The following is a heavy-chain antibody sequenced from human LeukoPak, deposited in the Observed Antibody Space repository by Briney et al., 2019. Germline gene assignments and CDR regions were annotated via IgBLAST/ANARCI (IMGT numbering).Heavy chain of an antibody. D-gene: IGHD3-16*01. V-gene: IGHV1-2*02. CDR2: INPNSGGT. CDR3: VRGDYPHSPFDI. Sequence: GASVKVSCKASGYTFTGYYMHWVRQAPGQGLEWMGWINPNSGGTNYTQKFQGRVTMTRDTSISTAYMELSRLRSDDMGVYYCVRGDYPHSPFDIWGQGTMVTVSP. J-gene: IGHJ3*02. CDR1: GYTFTGYY.